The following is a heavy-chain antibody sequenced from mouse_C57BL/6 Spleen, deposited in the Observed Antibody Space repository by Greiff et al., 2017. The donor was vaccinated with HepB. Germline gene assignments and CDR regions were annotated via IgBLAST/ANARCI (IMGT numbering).Heavy chain of an antibody. J-gene: IGHJ2*01. Sequence: QVQLQQPGAELVKPGASVKLSCKASGYTFTSYWMHWVKQRPGQGLEWIGMIHPNSGSTNYNEKFKSKATLTVDKSSSTAYMQLSSLTSEDSAVYYCARFYYGQYYFDYWGQGTTLTVSS. CDR2: IHPNSGST. D-gene: IGHD1-2*01. V-gene: IGHV1-64*01. CDR1: GYTFTSYW. CDR3: ARFYYGQYYFDY.